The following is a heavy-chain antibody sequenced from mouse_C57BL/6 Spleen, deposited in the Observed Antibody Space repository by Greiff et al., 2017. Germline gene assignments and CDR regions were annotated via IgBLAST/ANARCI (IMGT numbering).Heavy chain of an antibody. V-gene: IGHV1-81*01. CDR1: GYTFTSYG. CDR3: ARRDYEKVWFAY. Sequence: QVQLKESGAELARPGASVKLSCKASGYTFTSYGISWVKQRTGQGLEWIGEIYPRSGNTYYNEKFKGKATLTADKSSSTAYMELRSLTSEDSAVYFCARRDYEKVWFAYWGQGTLVTVSA. CDR2: IYPRSGNT. D-gene: IGHD2-4*01. J-gene: IGHJ3*01.